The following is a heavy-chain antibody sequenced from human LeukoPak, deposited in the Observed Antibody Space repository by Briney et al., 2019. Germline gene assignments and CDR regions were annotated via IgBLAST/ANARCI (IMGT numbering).Heavy chain of an antibody. CDR2: IYYSGST. D-gene: IGHD6-19*01. V-gene: IGHV4-59*01. Sequence: PSETLSLTCTVSGGSISSYYWSWIRQPPGKGLEWIGYIYYSGSTNYNPSLKSRVTISVDTSKNQFSLKLSSVTAADTAVYFCARGLRTYSSGIDYWGQGALVTVSS. J-gene: IGHJ4*02. CDR1: GGSISSYY. CDR3: ARGLRTYSSGIDY.